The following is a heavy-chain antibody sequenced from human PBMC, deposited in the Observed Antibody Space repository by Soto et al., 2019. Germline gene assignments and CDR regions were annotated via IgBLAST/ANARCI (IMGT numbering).Heavy chain of an antibody. D-gene: IGHD3-10*01. J-gene: IGHJ6*03. V-gene: IGHV4-34*01. CDR2: INHSGST. Sequence: SETLSLTCAVYGGSFSGYYWSWIRQPPGKGLEWIGEINHSGSTNYNPSHKSRVTISVDTSKNQFSLKLSSVTAADTAVYYCAIYCYYGSGSDAWDYYMDVWGKGTTVTVSS. CDR1: GGSFSGYY. CDR3: AIYCYYGSGSDAWDYYMDV.